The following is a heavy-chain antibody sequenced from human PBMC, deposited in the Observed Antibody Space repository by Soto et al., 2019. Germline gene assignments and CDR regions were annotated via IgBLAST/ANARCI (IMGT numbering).Heavy chain of an antibody. J-gene: IGHJ4*02. D-gene: IGHD6-19*01. CDR1: GFTFSSYG. CDR3: ARDCAGYSSGWYQRGGFDY. CDR2: IWYDGSNK. V-gene: IGHV3-33*01. Sequence: QVQLVESGGGVVQPGRSLRLSCAASGFTFSSYGMHWVRQAPGKGLEWVAVIWYDGSNKYYAASVKGPFTISRDHSKNTLYLQMNSLRAEETAVYYCARDCAGYSSGWYQRGGFDYWGQGTLVTVSS.